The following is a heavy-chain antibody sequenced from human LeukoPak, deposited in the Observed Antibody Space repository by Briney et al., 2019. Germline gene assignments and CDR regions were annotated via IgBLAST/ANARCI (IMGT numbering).Heavy chain of an antibody. CDR3: ARDSCGGYYYDSSGYYAEYFQH. CDR2: INPNSGGT. CDR1: GYTFTGYY. V-gene: IGHV1-2*02. Sequence: GASVKVSCKASGYTFTGYYMHWVRQAPGQGLEWMGWINPNSGGTNYAQKFQGRVTMTRDTSISTVYMELSRLRSDDTAVYYCARDSCGGYYYDSSGYYAEYFQHWGQGTLVTVSS. J-gene: IGHJ1*01. D-gene: IGHD3-22*01.